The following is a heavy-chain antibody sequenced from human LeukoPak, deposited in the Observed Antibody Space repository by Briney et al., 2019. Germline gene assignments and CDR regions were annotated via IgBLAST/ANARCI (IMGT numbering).Heavy chain of an antibody. CDR2: ISSSGSTI. Sequence: PGGSLRLSCAASGFTFSDYYMSWLRQAPGKGLEWVSYISSSGSTIYYADSVKGRFTISRDNAKNSLYLQMNSLRAEDTAVYYCATTPISGSGTGPFDYWGQGTLVTVSS. D-gene: IGHD1-26*01. CDR3: ATTPISGSGTGPFDY. J-gene: IGHJ4*02. CDR1: GFTFSDYY. V-gene: IGHV3-11*04.